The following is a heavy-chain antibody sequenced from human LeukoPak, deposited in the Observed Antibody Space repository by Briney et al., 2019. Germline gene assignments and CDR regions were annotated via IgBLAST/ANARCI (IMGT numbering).Heavy chain of an antibody. J-gene: IGHJ5*02. CDR2: IYHSGST. D-gene: IGHD2-2*01. CDR3: ARRLGYCSSTSCYAENWFDP. CDR1: GYSISSSYF. V-gene: IGHV4-38-2*01. Sequence: SETLSLTCAVSGYSISSSYFWGWIRQPPGKGLEWIGSIYHSGSTYYNPSLKSRVTISVDTSKNQFSLKLRFVTAADTAVYYCARRLGYCSSTSCYAENWFDPWGQGALVTVSS.